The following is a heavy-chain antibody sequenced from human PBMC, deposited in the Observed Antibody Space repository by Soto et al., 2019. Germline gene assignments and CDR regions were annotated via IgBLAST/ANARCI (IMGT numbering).Heavy chain of an antibody. CDR1: GYSFTSYW. D-gene: IGHD3-22*01. CDR3: ARLYYYASRGYRDAFDI. Sequence: GESLKISCKGSGYSFTSYWIGWVRRMPGKGLEWMGIIYPGDSDTRYSPSSQGRVTISADKSISTAYLQWSSLKASDTAMYYCARLYYYASRGYRDAFDIWGQGTTVTVSS. CDR2: IYPGDSDT. J-gene: IGHJ3*02. V-gene: IGHV5-51*01.